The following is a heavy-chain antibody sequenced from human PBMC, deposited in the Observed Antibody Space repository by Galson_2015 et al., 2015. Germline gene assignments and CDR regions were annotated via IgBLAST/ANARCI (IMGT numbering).Heavy chain of an antibody. D-gene: IGHD3-22*01. Sequence: SLRLSCAASGFTVSSNYMSWVRQAPGKGLECVSIIYSGGSTYYADSVKGRFTISRDNSKNTLYLQMNSLRAEDTAVYYCVTTGASGATSFYFDCWGQGTLVTVSS. CDR1: GFTVSSNY. J-gene: IGHJ4*02. V-gene: IGHV3-53*01. CDR3: VTTGASGATSFYFDC. CDR2: IYSGGST.